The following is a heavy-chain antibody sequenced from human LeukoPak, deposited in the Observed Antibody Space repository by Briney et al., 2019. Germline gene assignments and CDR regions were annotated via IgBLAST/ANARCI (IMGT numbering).Heavy chain of an antibody. V-gene: IGHV3-23*01. Sequence: GGSLRLSCAASGFTFSSYAMSWVRQAPGKGLEWVSAISASGGSTYYADSVKGRFTISRDNSQNTLYLQVNSLRAEDTAVYYCTKGLVPAAIRVVDYWGQGTLVTVSS. CDR3: TKGLVPAAIRVVDY. CDR1: GFTFSSYA. J-gene: IGHJ4*02. D-gene: IGHD2-2*01. CDR2: ISASGGST.